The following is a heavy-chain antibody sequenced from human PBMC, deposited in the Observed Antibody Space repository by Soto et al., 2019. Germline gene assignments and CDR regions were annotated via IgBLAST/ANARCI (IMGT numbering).Heavy chain of an antibody. Sequence: EAQLLDSGGGLVRPGGSLRLSCVASAFTFRSYAMSWVRQAPGKGLEWVSAITASADTTYYADSVKGRFNISRDNSKNTLYLRMNSLRAEDTAVYYCAKVRPLRDCTSTSCLGAFDIWGQGTMVTVS. CDR3: AKVRPLRDCTSTSCLGAFDI. J-gene: IGHJ3*02. CDR1: AFTFRSYA. CDR2: ITASADTT. D-gene: IGHD2-2*01. V-gene: IGHV3-23*01.